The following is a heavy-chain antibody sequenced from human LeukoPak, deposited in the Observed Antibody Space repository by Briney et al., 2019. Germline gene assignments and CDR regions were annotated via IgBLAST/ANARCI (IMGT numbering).Heavy chain of an antibody. Sequence: SETLSLTCAVYGGSFSGYYWSWIRQPPGKGLEWIGSIYYSGSTYYNPSLKSRVTISVDTSKNQFSLKLSSVTAADTAVYYCARLQRTSGWYIWGQGTLVTVSS. J-gene: IGHJ4*02. CDR2: IYYSGST. D-gene: IGHD6-19*01. V-gene: IGHV4-34*01. CDR1: GGSFSGYY. CDR3: ARLQRTSGWYI.